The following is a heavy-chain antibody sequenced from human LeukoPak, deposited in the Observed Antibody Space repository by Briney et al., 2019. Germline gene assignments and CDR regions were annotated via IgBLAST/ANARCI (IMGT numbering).Heavy chain of an antibody. CDR1: GYTFTSYD. CDR3: ARGRSDYVWGSYRFYYYMDV. Sequence: ASVKLSCKASGYTFTSYDINWVRHATGQGLEWMGWMNPISGNTGYAQKFQGRVTMTRNTSISTAYMELSSLRSEDTAVYYCARGRSDYVWGSYRFYYYMDVFGKGNTVTVSS. D-gene: IGHD3-16*02. CDR2: MNPISGNT. V-gene: IGHV1-8*01. J-gene: IGHJ6*03.